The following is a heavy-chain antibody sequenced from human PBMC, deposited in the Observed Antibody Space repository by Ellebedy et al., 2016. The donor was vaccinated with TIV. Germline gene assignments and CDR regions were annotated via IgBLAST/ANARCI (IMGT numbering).Heavy chain of an antibody. J-gene: IGHJ4*02. V-gene: IGHV1-58*01. CDR2: IVVGSGNT. D-gene: IGHD4-17*01. CDR3: AAESYGDYVGYFDY. Sequence: SVKVSCXASGFTFTNSAVQGVRQARGQRLEWIGWIVVGSGNTNYAQKFQERVTITRDMSTSTAYMELSSLRSEDTAVYYCAAESYGDYVGYFDYWGQGTLVTVSS. CDR1: GFTFTNSA.